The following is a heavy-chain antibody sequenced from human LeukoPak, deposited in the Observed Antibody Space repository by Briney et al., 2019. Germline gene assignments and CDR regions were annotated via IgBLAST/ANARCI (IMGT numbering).Heavy chain of an antibody. V-gene: IGHV4-34*01. CDR1: GGSFSGYY. D-gene: IGHD3-10*01. CDR3: ARTRHGSGSYRYYYYMDV. Sequence: SETLSLTCAVYGGSFSGYYWSWIRQPPGKGLEWIGEINHSGSTNYNPSLKGRVTISVDTSKNQFSLKLSSVTAAGTAVYYCARTRHGSGSYRYYYYMDVWGKGTTVTVSS. CDR2: INHSGST. J-gene: IGHJ6*03.